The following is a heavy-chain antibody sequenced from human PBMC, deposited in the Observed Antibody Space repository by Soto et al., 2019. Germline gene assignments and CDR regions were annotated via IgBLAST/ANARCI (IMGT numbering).Heavy chain of an antibody. CDR3: ARDLMVRGAPDY. CDR2: IWYDGSNK. CDR1: GFTFSSYG. D-gene: IGHD3-10*01. Sequence: GGSLRLSCGASGFTFSSYGMHWVRQAPGKGLEWVAVIWYDGSNKYYADSVKGRFTISRDNSKNTLYLQMNSLRAEDTAVYYCARDLMVRGAPDYWGQGTLVTVSS. J-gene: IGHJ4*02. V-gene: IGHV3-33*01.